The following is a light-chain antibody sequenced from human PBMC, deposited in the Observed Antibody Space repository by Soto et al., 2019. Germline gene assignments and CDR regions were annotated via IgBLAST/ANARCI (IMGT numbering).Light chain of an antibody. CDR1: QSVLYSSNNKNY. V-gene: IGKV4-1*01. CDR2: WAS. J-gene: IGKJ1*01. Sequence: DIVMTQSPYSLAVSLGERATINCKPSQSVLYSSNNKNYLAWYQQKPGQPPKLLIYWASTRESGVPDRFSGSGSGTDFTLTISSLQAEDVAVYYCQQYYSTPPTFGQGTKVDIK. CDR3: QQYYSTPPT.